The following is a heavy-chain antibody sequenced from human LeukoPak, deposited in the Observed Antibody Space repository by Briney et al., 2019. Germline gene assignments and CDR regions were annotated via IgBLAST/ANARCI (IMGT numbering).Heavy chain of an antibody. CDR2: ISGSGGSA. D-gene: IGHD3-3*01. CDR3: AKVTYITIFGVVSHFDY. CDR1: GFTFSSYA. Sequence: GGSLRLSCAASGFTFSSYAMSWVRQAPGKGLEWVSAISGSGGSAYYADSVKGRFTISRDNSKNTLYLQMNSLRAEDTAVYYCAKVTYITIFGVVSHFDYWGQGTLVTVSS. J-gene: IGHJ4*02. V-gene: IGHV3-23*01.